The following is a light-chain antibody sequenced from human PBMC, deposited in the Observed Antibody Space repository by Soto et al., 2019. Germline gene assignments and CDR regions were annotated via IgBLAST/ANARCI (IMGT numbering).Light chain of an antibody. V-gene: IGKV4-1*01. CDR2: WAS. CDR1: QSVLYSSNNKNY. J-gene: IGKJ2*01. CDR3: QQYYSIMYT. Sequence: DIVMTQSPDSLAVSLGERATINCKSSQSVLYSSNNKNYLAWYQQKPGQPPKLLIYWASTRESGVPDRFSGSGSGTEFTLTISSLQAEDVAVYYCQQYYSIMYTFGQGTKLEIK.